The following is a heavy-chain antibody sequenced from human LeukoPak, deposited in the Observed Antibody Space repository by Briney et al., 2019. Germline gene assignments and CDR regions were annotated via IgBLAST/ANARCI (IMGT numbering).Heavy chain of an antibody. CDR3: TRPALLRWFDP. CDR1: GYTFTGYY. V-gene: IGHV1-2*02. Sequence: ASVKVSCKASGYTFTGYYMHWVRQAPGQGLEWMGWINPNSGGTNYAQKFQGRVTITRDTSISTAYMELSRLRSDDTAVYYCTRPALLRWFDPWRQGTLVTVST. CDR2: INPNSGGT. J-gene: IGHJ5*02. D-gene: IGHD2-2*01.